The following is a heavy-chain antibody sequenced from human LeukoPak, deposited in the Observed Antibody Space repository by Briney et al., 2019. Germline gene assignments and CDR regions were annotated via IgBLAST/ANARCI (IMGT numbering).Heavy chain of an antibody. CDR1: EFTFSSYR. CDR3: AKVRPFTPIAVVPEYFDY. Sequence: GGSLRLSCAASEFTFSSYRMDWVRQAPGKGLEWVASISSGSIEIYYADAVKGRFTISRDNAKNSLYLQMSSLRGEDTAVYYCAKVRPFTPIAVVPEYFDYWGQGTLVAVSS. D-gene: IGHD3-22*01. J-gene: IGHJ4*02. V-gene: IGHV3-21*04. CDR2: ISSGSIEI.